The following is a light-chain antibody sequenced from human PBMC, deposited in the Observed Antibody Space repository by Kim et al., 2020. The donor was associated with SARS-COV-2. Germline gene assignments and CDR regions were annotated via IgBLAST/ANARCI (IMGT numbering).Light chain of an antibody. Sequence: SPGERATLSCRASQSVSTDLAWYQQKAGQAPRLLIYGASTRATGNPARFSGSGSGTEFTLTISGLQSEDLAVYYCQQYKNWPPITFGQGTRLEIK. CDR2: GAS. J-gene: IGKJ5*01. CDR1: QSVSTD. CDR3: QQYKNWPPIT. V-gene: IGKV3D-15*01.